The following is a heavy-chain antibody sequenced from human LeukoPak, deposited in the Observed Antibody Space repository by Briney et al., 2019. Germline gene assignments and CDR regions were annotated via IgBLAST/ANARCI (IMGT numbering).Heavy chain of an antibody. Sequence: PSETLSLTCAVYGGSFSGYYWSWIRQPPGKGLEWIGEINHSGSTNYNPSLKSRVTISVDTSKNQFSLKLSSVTAADTAVYYCARVLRGGTYYFDYWGKGTLVTVSS. D-gene: IGHD1-26*01. CDR1: GGSFSGYY. V-gene: IGHV4-34*01. CDR2: INHSGST. CDR3: ARVLRGGTYYFDY. J-gene: IGHJ4*02.